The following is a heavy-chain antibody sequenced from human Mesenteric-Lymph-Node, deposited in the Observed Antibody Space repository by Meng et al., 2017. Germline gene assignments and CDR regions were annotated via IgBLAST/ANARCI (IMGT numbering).Heavy chain of an antibody. Sequence: SETLSLTCTVSGGSISGYYWSWIRQPPGKGLEWIGYIYYSGSTNYNPSLKSRVTISVDTSKNQFSLKLTSVTAADTAVYYCARGGRGAAANFDYWGQGTLVTVSS. CDR3: ARGGRGAAANFDY. J-gene: IGHJ4*02. CDR1: GGSISGYY. V-gene: IGHV4-59*01. D-gene: IGHD2-2*01. CDR2: IYYSGST.